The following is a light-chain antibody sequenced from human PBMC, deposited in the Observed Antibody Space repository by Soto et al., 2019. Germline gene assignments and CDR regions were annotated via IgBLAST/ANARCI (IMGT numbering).Light chain of an antibody. Sequence: QSALTQPPSASGTPGQRVTISCSGSSSNIGSNTVNWYQQLPGTAPKLLIYSNNQRPSGVLDRFSGSKSGTSASLAISGLQSEDEADYYCAAWDDSLNGVVFGGGTKLTVL. CDR3: AAWDDSLNGVV. CDR1: SSNIGSNT. V-gene: IGLV1-44*01. J-gene: IGLJ2*01. CDR2: SNN.